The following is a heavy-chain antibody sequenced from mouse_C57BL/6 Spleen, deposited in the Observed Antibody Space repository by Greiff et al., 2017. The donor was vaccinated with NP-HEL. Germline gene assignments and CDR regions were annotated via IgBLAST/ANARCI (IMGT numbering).Heavy chain of an antibody. CDR3: ARTDAGAY. Sequence: VQVQQPGAELVRPGSSVKLSCKASGYTFTSYWMDWVKQRPGQGLEWIGNIYPSDSETHYNQKFKDKATLTVDKSSSTAYMQLSSLTSEDSAVYYCARTDAGAYWGQGTLVTVSA. CDR1: GYTFTSYW. J-gene: IGHJ3*01. CDR2: IYPSDSET. V-gene: IGHV1-61*01.